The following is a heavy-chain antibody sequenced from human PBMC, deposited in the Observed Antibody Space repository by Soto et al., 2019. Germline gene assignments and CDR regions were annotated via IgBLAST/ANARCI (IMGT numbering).Heavy chain of an antibody. CDR1: GFTFSSYW. V-gene: IGHV3-74*01. D-gene: IGHD3-22*01. J-gene: IGHJ4*02. CDR3: ARETYYYDSSGYLKDC. Sequence: EVQLVESGGGLVQPGGSLRLSCAASGFTFSSYWMHWVRQAPGKGLVWVSRINSDGSSTSYADSVKGLFTISRDNAKNKLYLQMNSLIAEDTAVYYCARETYYYDSSGYLKDCWGQGTLVTVSS. CDR2: INSDGSST.